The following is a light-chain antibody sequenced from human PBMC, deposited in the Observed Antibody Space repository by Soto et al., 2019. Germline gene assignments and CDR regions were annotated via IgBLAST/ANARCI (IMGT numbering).Light chain of an antibody. CDR2: KAS. J-gene: IGKJ1*01. CDR3: QQYSTYPWT. CDR1: QTISTL. Sequence: DIQMTQSPSTLSASVGDRVTITCRASQTISTLLAWYQQRPGKAPNLRIYKASSLESGVASRFSGSGSGTEFTLTISSLQPDDFASYFCQQYSTYPWTFGQGTKVEVK. V-gene: IGKV1-5*03.